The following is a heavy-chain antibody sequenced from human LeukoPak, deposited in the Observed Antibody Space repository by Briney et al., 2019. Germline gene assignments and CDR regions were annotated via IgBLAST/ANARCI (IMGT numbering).Heavy chain of an antibody. V-gene: IGHV4-4*07. J-gene: IGHJ6*03. Sequence: SETLSLTCTVSGGSISSYYWSWIRQPAGKGLEWIGRIYTSGSTNYNPSLKSRATMSVDTSKNQFSLKLSSVTAADTAVYYCASGTITIFGVVSPEHYYYYMDVWGKGTTVTVSS. CDR1: GGSISSYY. CDR2: IYTSGST. D-gene: IGHD3-3*01. CDR3: ASGTITIFGVVSPEHYYYYMDV.